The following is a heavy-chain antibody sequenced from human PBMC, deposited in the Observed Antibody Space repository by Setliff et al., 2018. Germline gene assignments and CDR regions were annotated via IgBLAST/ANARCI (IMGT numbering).Heavy chain of an antibody. J-gene: IGHJ6*03. V-gene: IGHV1-69*05. Sequence: GASVKVSCKASGGTFRSYGISWVRQAPGQGLEWMGGIIPNFGTTSYAQKFQGRVTIITDESTSTAFMQLSSLRSEDTAVYYCVREGVDSRSSTDYRYYMDVWGKGTTVTVSS. CDR2: IIPNFGTT. CDR3: VREGVDSRSSTDYRYYMDV. D-gene: IGHD3-22*01. CDR1: GGTFRSYG.